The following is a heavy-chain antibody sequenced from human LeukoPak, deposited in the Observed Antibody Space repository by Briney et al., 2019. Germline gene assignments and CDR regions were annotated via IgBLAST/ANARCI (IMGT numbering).Heavy chain of an antibody. D-gene: IGHD3-10*01. J-gene: IGHJ4*02. Sequence: GASVKVSCKASGYTFTSYDINWVRQATGQGLEWTGWMNPNSGNTGYAQKFQGRVTITRNTSISTAYMELSSLRSEDTAVYYCARNYYGSRSYPLVDYWGQGTLVTVSS. V-gene: IGHV1-8*03. CDR1: GYTFTSYD. CDR3: ARNYYGSRSYPLVDY. CDR2: MNPNSGNT.